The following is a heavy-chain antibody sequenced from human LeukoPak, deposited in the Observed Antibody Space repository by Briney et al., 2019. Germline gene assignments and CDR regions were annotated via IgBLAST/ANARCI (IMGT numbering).Heavy chain of an antibody. CDR2: IYSGGST. D-gene: IGHD3-22*01. CDR3: ARMAPDNYDSSGYPAEGN. Sequence: GGSLRLSCAASGFTVSSNYMGWVRRAPGKGLEWVSVIYSGGSTYYADSVKGRFTISRDYSKNTLFIQMNSLRAEDTAVYYCARMAPDNYDSSGYPAEGNWGQGTLVTVSS. V-gene: IGHV3-66*02. J-gene: IGHJ4*02. CDR1: GFTVSSNY.